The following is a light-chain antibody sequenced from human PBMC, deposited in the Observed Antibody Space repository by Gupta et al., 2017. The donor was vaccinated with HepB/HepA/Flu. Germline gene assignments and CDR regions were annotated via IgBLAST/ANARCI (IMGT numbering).Light chain of an antibody. J-gene: IGLJ2*01. CDR2: EVS. CDR3: CSYAGSSTFVV. Sequence: QSALTQPASVSGCPGQSITISCTGTRSDVGSYNLVSWYQQHPGKAPKLMIYEVSKRPSGVSNRFSGSKSGNTASLTISGLQAEDEADYYCCSYAGSSTFVVFGGGTKLTVL. CDR1: RSDVGSYNL. V-gene: IGLV2-23*02.